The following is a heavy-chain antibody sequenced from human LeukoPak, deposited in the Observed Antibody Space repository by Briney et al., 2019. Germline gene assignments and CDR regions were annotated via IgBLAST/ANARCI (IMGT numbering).Heavy chain of an antibody. V-gene: IGHV4-34*01. CDR3: ARGLASSSWYSLTYYYYYYGMDV. D-gene: IGHD6-13*01. CDR1: GFTFSSYA. J-gene: IGHJ6*02. Sequence: GSLRLSCAASGFTFSSYAMSWVRQPPGKGLEWIGEINHSGSTNYNPSLKSRVTISVDTSKNQFSLKLSSVTAADTAVYYCARGLASSSWYSLTYYYYYYGMDVWGQGTTVTVSS. CDR2: INHSGST.